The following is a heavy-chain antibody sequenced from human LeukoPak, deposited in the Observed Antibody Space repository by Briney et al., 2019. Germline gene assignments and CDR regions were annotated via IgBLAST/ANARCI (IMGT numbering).Heavy chain of an antibody. D-gene: IGHD4-17*01. V-gene: IGHV3-66*01. CDR2: IYKGGDT. Sequence: GGSLSLSCAASGFTVINKYMSWVRQAPGKGLEWVSVIYKGGDTYYADSVKGRFTISRDNSKNTLYLQMNSLRAEDTAVYYCARGRTDDYGDYFDYWGQGTLVSVSS. CDR1: GFTVINKY. J-gene: IGHJ4*02. CDR3: ARGRTDDYGDYFDY.